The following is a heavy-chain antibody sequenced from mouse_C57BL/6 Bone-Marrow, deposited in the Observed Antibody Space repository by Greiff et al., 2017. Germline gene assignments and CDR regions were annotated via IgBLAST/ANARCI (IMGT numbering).Heavy chain of an antibody. J-gene: IGHJ1*03. D-gene: IGHD1-1*01. V-gene: IGHV2-2*01. Sequence: QVQLQQSGPGLVQPSQSLSITCTVSGFSLTSYGVHWVRQSPGKGLEWLGVLWSGGSTDYNAAFISRLSISKDNSKSQVFFKMNSLQADDTAIYYCARRGLLGGYFDVWGTGTTVTVSS. CDR2: LWSGGST. CDR3: ARRGLLGGYFDV. CDR1: GFSLTSYG.